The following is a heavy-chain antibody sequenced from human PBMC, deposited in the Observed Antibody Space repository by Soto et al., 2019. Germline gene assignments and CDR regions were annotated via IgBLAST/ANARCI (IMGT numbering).Heavy chain of an antibody. CDR1: GFTFSSYG. J-gene: IGHJ4*02. CDR2: ISYDGSNK. V-gene: IGHV3-30*18. CDR3: AKDQRAVVPAAGDY. Sequence: GGSLRLSCAASGFTFSSYGMNWVRQAPGKGLEWVAVISYDGSNKYYADSVKGRFTISRDNSKNTLYLQMNSLRAEDPAVYYCAKDQRAVVPAAGDYWGQGTLVTVSS. D-gene: IGHD2-2*01.